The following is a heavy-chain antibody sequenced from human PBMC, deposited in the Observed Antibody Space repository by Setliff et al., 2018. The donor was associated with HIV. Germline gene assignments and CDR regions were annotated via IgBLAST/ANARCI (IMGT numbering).Heavy chain of an antibody. CDR1: GGSISSTNW. D-gene: IGHD6-13*01. V-gene: IGHV4-4*02. J-gene: IGHJ6*01. CDR3: ARGGGGSWLLYYGMDV. Sequence: PSETLSLTCAVSGGSISSTNWWSWVRQPPGKGLEWIGEIYHTGSTNYNPSLKSRVTISVDKSKNQFSLKPSSVTAADTAVYYCARGGGGSWLLYYGMDVWGQGTTVTVSS. CDR2: IYHTGST.